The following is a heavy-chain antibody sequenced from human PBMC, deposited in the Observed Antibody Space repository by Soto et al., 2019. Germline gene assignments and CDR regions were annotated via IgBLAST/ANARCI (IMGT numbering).Heavy chain of an antibody. CDR1: GGTFSSYA. CDR2: IIPILGTA. J-gene: IGHJ6*02. V-gene: IGHV1-69*13. CDR3: ARDIVVVVAATDYYYYYGMDV. Sequence: GASVKVSCKASGGTFSSYAISWVRQAPGQGLEWMGGIIPILGTANYAQKFQGRVTITADESTSTAYMELSSLRSEDTAVYYCARDIVVVVAATDYYYYYGMDVWGQGTTVTVSS. D-gene: IGHD2-15*01.